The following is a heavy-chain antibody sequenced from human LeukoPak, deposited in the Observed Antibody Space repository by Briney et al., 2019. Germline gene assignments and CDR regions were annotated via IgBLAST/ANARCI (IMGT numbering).Heavy chain of an antibody. Sequence: GGSLRLSCAASGFSFTIYSMNWVRQAPGKGLEWVSSINIDGSYIHYADSVKGRFTISRDNAKNSLYLQMNSLRAEDTGVYYCARRVGTMFFDYWGQGTLVTVSS. CDR2: INIDGSYI. CDR3: ARRVGTMFFDY. V-gene: IGHV3-21*04. J-gene: IGHJ4*02. CDR1: GFSFTIYS. D-gene: IGHD3-3*01.